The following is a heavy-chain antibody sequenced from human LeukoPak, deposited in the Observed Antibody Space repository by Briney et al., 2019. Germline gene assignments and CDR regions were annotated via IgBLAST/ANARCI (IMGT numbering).Heavy chain of an antibody. Sequence: GGSLRLSCAASGFTFSSYGMSWVRQGPGKGLECVSVISNDGDTYYADSVKGRFTISRDTSKNTVSLQTNSLRAEDTAVYYCAGDKTTGGWYEFDYWGQGTLVTVSS. J-gene: IGHJ4*02. CDR1: GFTFSSYG. V-gene: IGHV3-53*01. CDR2: ISNDGDT. D-gene: IGHD6-19*01. CDR3: AGDKTTGGWYEFDY.